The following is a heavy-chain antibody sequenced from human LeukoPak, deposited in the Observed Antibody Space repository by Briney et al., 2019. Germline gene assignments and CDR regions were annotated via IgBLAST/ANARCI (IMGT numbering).Heavy chain of an antibody. Sequence: ASVKVSCKASGYTFTGYYMHWVRQAPGQGLEWMGWINPNSGGTNYAQKFQGWVTMTRDTSISTAYMELSRLRSDDTAVYYCARERVPAAIGYYYYYMDVWGKGTTVTVSS. J-gene: IGHJ6*03. CDR1: GYTFTGYY. CDR3: ARERVPAAIGYYYYYMDV. V-gene: IGHV1-2*04. D-gene: IGHD2-2*01. CDR2: INPNSGGT.